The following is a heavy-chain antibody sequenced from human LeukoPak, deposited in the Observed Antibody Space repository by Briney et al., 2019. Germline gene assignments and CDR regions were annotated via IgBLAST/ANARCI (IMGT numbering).Heavy chain of an antibody. CDR3: AKRYYDFWYGMDV. V-gene: IGHV3-23*01. Sequence: VGSLRPSCAASGFTFSSYAISWVRQAPGKGLEWVSAISGSGDSAYYADSVKGRFTISRDNSKNTLYLQMNSLRAEDTAVYYCAKRYYDFWYGMDVWGQGTTITVSS. J-gene: IGHJ6*02. D-gene: IGHD3-3*01. CDR2: ISGSGDSA. CDR1: GFTFSSYA.